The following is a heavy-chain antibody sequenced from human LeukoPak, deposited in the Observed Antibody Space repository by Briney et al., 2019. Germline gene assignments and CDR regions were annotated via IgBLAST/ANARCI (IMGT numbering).Heavy chain of an antibody. Sequence: SQTLSLTCTVSGGSISSGGYYWSWIRQHPGKGLEWIGYIYYSGSTYYNPSLKSRVTISVDTSKNQFSLKLSSVTAADTAVYYCARDMVRGNDAFDIWGQGTMVTVSP. D-gene: IGHD3-10*01. J-gene: IGHJ3*02. V-gene: IGHV4-31*03. CDR3: ARDMVRGNDAFDI. CDR2: IYYSGST. CDR1: GGSISSGGYY.